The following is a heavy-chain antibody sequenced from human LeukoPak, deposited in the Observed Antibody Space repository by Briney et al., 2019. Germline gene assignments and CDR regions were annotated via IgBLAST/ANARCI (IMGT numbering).Heavy chain of an antibody. CDR3: ARVDSSGWYDPQFDY. J-gene: IGHJ4*02. V-gene: IGHV1-18*01. CDR2: ISAYNGNT. D-gene: IGHD6-19*01. CDR1: GYTFTSYG. Sequence: GASVKVSCKASGYTFTSYGISWVRQAPGQGLEWMGWISAYNGNTNYAQKLQGRVTMTTDTSTSTAYMELSSLRSEDTAVYYCARVDSSGWYDPQFDYWGQGTLVTVSS.